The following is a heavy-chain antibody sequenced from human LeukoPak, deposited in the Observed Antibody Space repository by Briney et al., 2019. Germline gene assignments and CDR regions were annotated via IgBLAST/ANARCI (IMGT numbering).Heavy chain of an antibody. J-gene: IGHJ6*03. V-gene: IGHV1-69*13. CDR1: GASFNNYA. D-gene: IGHD3-10*01. CDR2: IIPIFGTA. Sequence: SVKVSCKTSGASFNNYAISWVRQAPGQGLEWMGGIIPIFGTANYAQKFQGRVTITPDESTCTAYMELSSLRSEDTAVYYCARGSITMVRGVIIRSYYMDVWGKGTTVTISS. CDR3: ARGSITMVRGVIIRSYYMDV.